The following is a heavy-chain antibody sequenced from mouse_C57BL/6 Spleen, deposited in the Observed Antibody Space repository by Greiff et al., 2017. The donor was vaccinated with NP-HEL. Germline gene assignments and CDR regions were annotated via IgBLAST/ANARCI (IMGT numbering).Heavy chain of an antibody. D-gene: IGHD2-4*01. CDR3: AREYDYDGFAY. J-gene: IGHJ3*01. V-gene: IGHV1-69*01. CDR1: GYTFTSYW. CDR2: IDPSDSYT. Sequence: QVQLKQPGAELVMPGASVKLSCKASGYTFTSYWMHWVKQRPGQGLEWIGEIDPSDSYTNYNQKFKGKSTLTVDKSSSTAYMQLSSLTSEDSAVYYCAREYDYDGFAYWGQGTLVTVSA.